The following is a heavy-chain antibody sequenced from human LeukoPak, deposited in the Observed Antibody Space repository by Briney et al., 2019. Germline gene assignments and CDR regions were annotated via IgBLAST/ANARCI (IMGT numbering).Heavy chain of an antibody. D-gene: IGHD4-23*01. CDR2: IYSDDTT. CDR3: ARRAGGYSHPYDY. CDR1: GFTVSGNY. V-gene: IGHV3-53*01. J-gene: IGHJ4*02. Sequence: PGGSLRLSCAVSGFTVSGNYMSWIRQGPGKGLEWVSLIYSDDTTLHADSVKGRFTISRDISKNTLYLQMSSLRAEDTAVYYCARRAGGYSHPYDYWGQGVLVTVSS.